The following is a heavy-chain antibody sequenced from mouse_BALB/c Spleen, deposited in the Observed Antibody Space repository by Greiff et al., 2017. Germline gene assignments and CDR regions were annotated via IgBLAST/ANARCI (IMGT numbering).Heavy chain of an antibody. CDR3: ARGEDYGNYFDY. Sequence: EVKLVESGGGLVKPGGSLKLSCAASGFTFSSYAMSWVRQTPEKRLEWVASISSGGSTYYPDSVKGRFTISRDNARNILYLQMSSLRSEDTAMYYCARGEDYGNYFDYWGQGTTLTVSS. D-gene: IGHD2-1*01. V-gene: IGHV5-6-5*01. CDR1: GFTFSSYA. CDR2: ISSGGST. J-gene: IGHJ2*01.